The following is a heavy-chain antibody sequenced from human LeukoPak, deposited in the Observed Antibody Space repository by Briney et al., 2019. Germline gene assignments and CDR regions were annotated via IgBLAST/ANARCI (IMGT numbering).Heavy chain of an antibody. Sequence: GGSLRLSCAASGFALSSHWMTWVRQVPGRGPEWVANVNRDGSETYYLDSVKGRFTISKDNAKNSLYLQMNSLRDEDTAVYYCAKGDSYYDLLTCFDFWGPGTLVTVSS. V-gene: IGHV3-7*03. CDR1: GFALSSHW. J-gene: IGHJ4*02. CDR3: AKGDSYYDLLTCFDF. CDR2: VNRDGSET. D-gene: IGHD3-9*01.